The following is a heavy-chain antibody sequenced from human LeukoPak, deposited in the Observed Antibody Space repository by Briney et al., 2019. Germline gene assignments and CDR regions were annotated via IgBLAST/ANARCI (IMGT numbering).Heavy chain of an antibody. J-gene: IGHJ4*02. CDR1: GGSISSGGYY. V-gene: IGHV4-61*08. Sequence: SETLSLTCTVSGGSISSGGYYWSWIRQHPGKGLEWIGYIYYSGSTNYNPSLKSRVTMSVDTSKNQFSLKLSSVTAADTAVYYCARMPMGATRAFDYWGQGTLVTVSS. D-gene: IGHD1-26*01. CDR3: ARMPMGATRAFDY. CDR2: IYYSGST.